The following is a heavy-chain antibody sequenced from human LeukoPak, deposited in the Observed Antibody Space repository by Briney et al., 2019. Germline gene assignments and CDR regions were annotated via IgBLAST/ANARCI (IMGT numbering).Heavy chain of an antibody. CDR1: GGSISSYY. CDR3: ARVDVWGSYQDY. Sequence: PSETLSLTCTVSGGSISSYYWSWIRQPPGKGLEWIGYIYYSGSTNYNPSLKSRVTISVDTSKNQFSLKLSSVTAADTAVYYCARVDVWGSYQDYWGQGTLVTVSS. J-gene: IGHJ4*02. V-gene: IGHV4-59*01. CDR2: IYYSGST. D-gene: IGHD3-16*02.